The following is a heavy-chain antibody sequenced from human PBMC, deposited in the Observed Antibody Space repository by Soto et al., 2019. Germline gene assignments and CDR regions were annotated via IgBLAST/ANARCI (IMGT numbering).Heavy chain of an antibody. Sequence: GGSLRLSCAASGFTFSSYAMHWVRQATGKWLEWVSVISYDGSNKYYADSVKGRFTISRDNSKNTLYLQMNSLRAEDTAAYYCARRDYDFRRRYSGAHEYYYGMDVSRQGTTVTVSS. CDR1: GFTFSSYA. D-gene: IGHD3-3*01. CDR3: ARRDYDFRRRYSGAHEYYYGMDV. V-gene: IGHV3-30-3*01. CDR2: ISYDGSNK. J-gene: IGHJ6*02.